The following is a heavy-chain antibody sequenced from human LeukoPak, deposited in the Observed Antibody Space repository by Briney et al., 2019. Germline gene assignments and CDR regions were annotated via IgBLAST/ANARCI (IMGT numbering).Heavy chain of an antibody. CDR2: ISSSSSYI. V-gene: IGHV3-21*01. CDR3: ARDEAYCGGDCSPGVRAFDI. D-gene: IGHD2-21*02. J-gene: IGHJ3*02. Sequence: KPGGSLRLSCAASGFTFSSYSMNWVRQAPGKGLEWVSSISSSSSYIYYADSVKGRFTISRDNAKNSLYLQMNSLRAEDTAVYCCARDEAYCGGDCSPGVRAFDIWGQGTMVTVSS. CDR1: GFTFSSYS.